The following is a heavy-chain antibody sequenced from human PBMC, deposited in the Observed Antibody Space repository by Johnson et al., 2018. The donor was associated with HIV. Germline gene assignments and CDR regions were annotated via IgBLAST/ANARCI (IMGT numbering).Heavy chain of an antibody. J-gene: IGHJ3*02. V-gene: IGHV3-33*01. CDR2: IWYDGSNK. D-gene: IGHD4-11*01. Sequence: QVQLVESGGGVVQPGRSLRLSCAASGFTFSSYGMHWVRQAPGKGLEWVAVIWYDGSNKYYADSVKGRFTISRDNSKNTLYLQMNSLRLEDTALYYCARVPFPRPTSPNYINDAFDIWGQGTLVAVSS. CDR1: GFTFSSYG. CDR3: ARVPFPRPTSPNYINDAFDI.